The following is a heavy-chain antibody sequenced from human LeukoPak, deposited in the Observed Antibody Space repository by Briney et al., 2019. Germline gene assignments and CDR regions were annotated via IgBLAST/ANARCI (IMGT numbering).Heavy chain of an antibody. D-gene: IGHD1-20*01. CDR2: ISSSSSYI. CDR3: ARDGTRYNWNERAFDI. J-gene: IGHJ3*02. CDR1: GFTYSSYS. V-gene: IGHV3-21*01. Sequence: GGSLRLSCAASGFTYSSYSMNWVRQAPGKGLEWVSSISSSSSYIYYADSVKGRFTIYRDNAKNSLYLQMNSLRAEDTAVYYCARDGTRYNWNERAFDIWGQGTMVTVSS.